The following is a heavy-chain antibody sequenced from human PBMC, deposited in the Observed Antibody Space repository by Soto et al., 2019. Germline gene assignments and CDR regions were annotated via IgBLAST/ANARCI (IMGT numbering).Heavy chain of an antibody. J-gene: IGHJ4*02. CDR2: IYYSGST. D-gene: IGHD5-18*01. CDR3: ARHGLPGYSYVDY. V-gene: IGHV4-59*08. CDR1: GGSISSYY. Sequence: PSETLSLTCTVSGGSISSYYWSWIRQPPGKGLEWIGYIYYSGSTNYNPSLKSRVTISVDTSKNQFSLKLSSVTAADTAVYYCARHGLPGYSYVDYWGQGTLVTVSS.